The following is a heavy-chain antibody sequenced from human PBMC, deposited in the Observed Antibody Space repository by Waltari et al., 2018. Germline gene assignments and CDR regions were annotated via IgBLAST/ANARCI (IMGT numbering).Heavy chain of an antibody. D-gene: IGHD3-3*01. CDR1: GGSISSYY. Sequence: QVQLQESGPGLVKPSETLSLTCTVSGGSISSYYWSWIRQPPGKGLEWIGYIYYSGSTNYNPSLKSRGTISVDTSKNQFSLKLSSVTAADTAVYYCAREGKSDPYDFWSGYFAFDIWGQGTMVTVSS. J-gene: IGHJ3*02. V-gene: IGHV4-59*01. CDR3: AREGKSDPYDFWSGYFAFDI. CDR2: IYYSGST.